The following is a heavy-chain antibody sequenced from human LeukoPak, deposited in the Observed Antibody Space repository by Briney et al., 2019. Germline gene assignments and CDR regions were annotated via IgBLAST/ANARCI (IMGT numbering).Heavy chain of an antibody. D-gene: IGHD3-3*01. V-gene: IGHV4-34*01. J-gene: IGHJ4*02. CDR1: GGSFSGHY. Sequence: PSETLSLTCAVYGGSFSGHYCIWIRQPPGKGLEWIGEIHHTGSTNYNPSLKSRVTISGDTSKNQFSLKLTSVTAADTAVYYCAFRSRVFGIQNYWGQGTLVTVSS. CDR3: AFRSRVFGIQNY. CDR2: IHHTGST.